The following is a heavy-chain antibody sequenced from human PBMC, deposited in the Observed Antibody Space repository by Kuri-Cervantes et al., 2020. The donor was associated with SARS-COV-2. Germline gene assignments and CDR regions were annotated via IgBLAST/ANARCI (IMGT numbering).Heavy chain of an antibody. CDR2: ISISGSTI. D-gene: IGHD3-16*01. CDR1: GFTFSSYE. CDR3: ARDWGVWAIDY. Sequence: GGSLRLSCAASGFTFSSYERNWVRQAPGKGLEWVAYISISGSTIYYADSVKGRFTISRDNAKNSLYLQMNSLRAEDTAVYYCARDWGVWAIDYWGQGTLVTVSS. J-gene: IGHJ4*02. V-gene: IGHV3-48*03.